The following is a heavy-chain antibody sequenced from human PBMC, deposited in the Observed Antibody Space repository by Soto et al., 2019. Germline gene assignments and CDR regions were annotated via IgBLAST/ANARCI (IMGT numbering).Heavy chain of an antibody. CDR1: GGSFSGYY. CDR2: INHSGST. D-gene: IGHD6-6*01. Sequence: SETLSLTCAVYGGSFSGYYWSWISQPPGKGLEWIGEINHSGSTNYNPSIKSRVTISVDTSKHQFSQKLRSGTAAHQAVYYCERKAARRRRFDTWGQGTLVTAS. CDR3: ERKAARRRRFDT. V-gene: IGHV4-34*01. J-gene: IGHJ5*02.